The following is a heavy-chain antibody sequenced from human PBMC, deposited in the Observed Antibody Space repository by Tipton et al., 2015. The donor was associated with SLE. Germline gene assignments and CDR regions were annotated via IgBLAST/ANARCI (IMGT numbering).Heavy chain of an antibody. CDR1: GYPVPTFA. J-gene: IGHJ6*02. CDR2: TSYDETVK. Sequence: SLRLSCAASGYPVPTFAMHWVRQAPGKGLEWVAVTSYDETVKYFADSVKGRFTISRDESKNTMYLQMNSLRAEDTAVYYCARNLGSYYGMDVWGQGTTVTVSS. V-gene: IGHV3-30*04. CDR3: ARNLGSYYGMDV. D-gene: IGHD3-16*01.